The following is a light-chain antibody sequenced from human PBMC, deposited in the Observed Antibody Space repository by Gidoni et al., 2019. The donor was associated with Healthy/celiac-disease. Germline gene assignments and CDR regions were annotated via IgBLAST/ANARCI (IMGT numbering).Light chain of an antibody. CDR3: QQYGSSPPT. CDR2: GAS. Sequence: VFTQSPGTLSLSPGERATLSCRASQSVSSSYLAWYQQKPGQAPRLLIYGASSRATGIPDRFSGSGSGTDFTLTISRLEPEDFAVYYWQQYGSSPPTFGQGTKVEIK. V-gene: IGKV3-20*01. J-gene: IGKJ1*01. CDR1: QSVSSSY.